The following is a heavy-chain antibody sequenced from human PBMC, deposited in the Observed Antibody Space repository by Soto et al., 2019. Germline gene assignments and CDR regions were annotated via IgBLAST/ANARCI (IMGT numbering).Heavy chain of an antibody. CDR1: GFIFDNYA. J-gene: IGHJ4*02. V-gene: IGHV3-9*01. CDR2: ISWDSGSV. CDR3: AKDLGRGDYVFDYFDC. D-gene: IGHD4-17*01. Sequence: EVQLVESGGGLVQPGRSLRLSCAASGFIFDNYAMHWVRQAPGKGLEWVSYISWDSGSVGYADSVKGRFTISRDNAKNSLYLQMSSLRAEDTALYYCAKDLGRGDYVFDYFDCWGQGTLVTVSS.